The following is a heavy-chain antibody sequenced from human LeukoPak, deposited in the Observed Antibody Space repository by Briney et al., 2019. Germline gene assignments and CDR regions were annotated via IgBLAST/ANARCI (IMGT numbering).Heavy chain of an antibody. D-gene: IGHD3-22*01. V-gene: IGHV3-23*01. CDR1: GFTFSSYA. CDR2: ISGSGGST. J-gene: IGHJ4*02. Sequence: PGASLRLSCAASGFTFSSYAMSWVRQAPGKGLEWVSAISGSGGSTYYADSVKGRFTISRDNSKNTLYLQMNSLRAEDTAVYYCAKIASDYYGSSEGLADYWGQGTLVTVSS. CDR3: AKIASDYYGSSEGLADY.